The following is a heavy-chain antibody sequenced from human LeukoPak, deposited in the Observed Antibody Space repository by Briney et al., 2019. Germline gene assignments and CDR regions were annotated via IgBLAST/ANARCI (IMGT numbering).Heavy chain of an antibody. V-gene: IGHV3-23*01. D-gene: IGHD1-26*01. Sequence: GGSLRLSCAASGFTVSSNYMSWVRQAPGKGLEWVSGISSGGGGTYYADSVKGRFTISRDNSKNTLYLQMNSLRAEDTAVYYCAKKGLVGATDLRAFDYWGQGTLVTVSS. CDR2: ISSGGGGT. CDR1: GFTVSSNY. CDR3: AKKGLVGATDLRAFDY. J-gene: IGHJ4*02.